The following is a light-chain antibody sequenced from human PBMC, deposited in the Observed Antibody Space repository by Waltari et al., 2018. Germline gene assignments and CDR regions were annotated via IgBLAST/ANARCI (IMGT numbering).Light chain of an antibody. CDR1: QSFSRA. CDR3: QHYVRLPGT. Sequence: EIVLTQSPGSLSSSPGERVTLSCRASQSFSRALAWYQQKPGQAPRLLIFGASNRATGIPDRFSGSGSDTDFSLTISRMEPEDFAVYYCQHYVRLPGTFGRGTKVEIK. V-gene: IGKV3-20*01. J-gene: IGKJ1*01. CDR2: GAS.